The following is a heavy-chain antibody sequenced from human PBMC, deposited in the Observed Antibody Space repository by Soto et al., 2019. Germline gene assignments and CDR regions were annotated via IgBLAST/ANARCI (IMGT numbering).Heavy chain of an antibody. CDR2: ISYDGSNK. J-gene: IGHJ4*02. Sequence: QVQLVESGGGVVQPGRSLRLSCAASGFTFSSYAMHWVRQAPGKGLEWVAVISYDGSNKYYADSVKGRFTISRDNSKNTLYLQMNSLRAEDTAVYSCARALDLAVADNFDYWGQGTLVTVSS. CDR1: GFTFSSYA. V-gene: IGHV3-30-3*01. CDR3: ARALDLAVADNFDY. D-gene: IGHD6-19*01.